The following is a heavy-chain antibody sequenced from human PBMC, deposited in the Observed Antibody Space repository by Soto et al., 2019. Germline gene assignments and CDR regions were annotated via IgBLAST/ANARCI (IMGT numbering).Heavy chain of an antibody. D-gene: IGHD6-19*01. V-gene: IGHV1-58*01. CDR2: IVVGSGNT. CDR1: GFSFSMSA. J-gene: IGHJ3*02. CDR3: AAGAGAFDI. Sequence: SVKVSCKGSGFSFSMSAVQWVRQARGQRLEWMGWIVVGSGNTKYAQNFQERVTITRDMSTSTVYMDLTTLRPEDTAVYYCAAGAGAFDIWR.